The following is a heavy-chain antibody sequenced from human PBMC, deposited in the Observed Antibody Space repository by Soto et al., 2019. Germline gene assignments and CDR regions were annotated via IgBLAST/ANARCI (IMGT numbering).Heavy chain of an antibody. D-gene: IGHD3-22*01. V-gene: IGHV4-59*01. Sequence: SETLSLTCTVSGDSISNYYWSWIRQPPGKGLEWIGYIYYSGSTNYNPSLKSRVTISVDTSKNQFSLKLSSVTAADTAVYYCAKDLGGSMIVVGVWVPDDAFDIWGQGTMVTVSS. CDR1: GDSISNYY. CDR2: IYYSGST. CDR3: AKDLGGSMIVVGVWVPDDAFDI. J-gene: IGHJ3*02.